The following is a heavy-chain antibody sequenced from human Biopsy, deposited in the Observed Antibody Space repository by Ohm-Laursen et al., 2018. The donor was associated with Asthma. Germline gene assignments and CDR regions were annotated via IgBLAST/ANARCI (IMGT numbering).Heavy chain of an antibody. J-gene: IGHJ6*02. V-gene: IGHV3-11*01. D-gene: IGHD2/OR15-2a*01. CDR2: ISSSGSTK. Sequence: GSLRLSCTATGFSFSDYYMTWMRQAPGKGLEWVSSISSSGSTKYPAESVQGRFTISRDNAQKSLFLQMNSLRAEDTAIYFCARVLEGSDRGPFYFFALDVWGQGTTVAVS. CDR1: GFSFSDYY. CDR3: ARVLEGSDRGPFYFFALDV.